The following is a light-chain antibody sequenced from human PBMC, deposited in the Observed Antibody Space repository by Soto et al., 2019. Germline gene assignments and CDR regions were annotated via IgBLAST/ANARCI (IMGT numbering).Light chain of an antibody. V-gene: IGKV1-33*01. J-gene: IGKJ4*01. CDR1: QDVGNC. CDR3: QQCRDVPLT. Sequence: DTQMTQSPSSLSASVGDRVTITCQASQDVGNCLNWYQQKAGRAPKFLMQDASNLETGVPSRFSGSGSGKYFSFTITSLQPEDVATYYCQQCRDVPLTFGGGTKVDIK. CDR2: DAS.